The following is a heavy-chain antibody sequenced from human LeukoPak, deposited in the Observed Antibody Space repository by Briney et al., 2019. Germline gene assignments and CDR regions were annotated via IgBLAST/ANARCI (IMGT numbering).Heavy chain of an antibody. V-gene: IGHV3-53*01. J-gene: IGHJ4*02. D-gene: IGHD3-10*01. CDR3: ARVTTSGSYKFDY. CDR2: IYTSGST. CDR1: GFTFSSYT. Sequence: GRSLRLSCAASGFTFSSYTIHWVRQAPGKGLEWVSLIYTSGSTYYADSVKGRFTISRDNSKNTLYLQMNSLRAEDTAEYYCARVTTSGSYKFDYWGQGTLVTVSS.